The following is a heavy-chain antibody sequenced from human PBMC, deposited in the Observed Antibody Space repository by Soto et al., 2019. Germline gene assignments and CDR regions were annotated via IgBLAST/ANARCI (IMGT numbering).Heavy chain of an antibody. CDR2: ISANNGNR. CDR3: ARDRGSYALDY. J-gene: IGHJ4*02. Sequence: QVQLVQSGAEVKKPGASVKVSCKASGYTFTSYGISWVRQAPGQGLEWMGWISANNGNRNYAQKLQGRVTMTTDTPTSTAYMELRSLRSHDTAVYYCARDRGSYALDYWGQGTLVTVSS. CDR1: GYTFTSYG. V-gene: IGHV1-18*01. D-gene: IGHD1-26*01.